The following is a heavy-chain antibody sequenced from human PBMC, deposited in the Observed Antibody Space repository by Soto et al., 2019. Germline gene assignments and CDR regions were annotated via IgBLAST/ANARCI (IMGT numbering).Heavy chain of an antibody. CDR1: GYTFTSYG. CDR2: ISAYNGNT. V-gene: IGHV1-18*01. D-gene: IGHD1-26*01. CDR3: ARGTPGATTLVRSRYNWFDP. Sequence: ASLKVCCKASGYTFTSYGISWVRQAPGQGLEWMGWISAYNGNTNYAQKLRGRVTMTTDTSTSTAYMELRSLRSDDTAVYYCARGTPGATTLVRSRYNWFDPWGQGTLVTVSS. J-gene: IGHJ5*02.